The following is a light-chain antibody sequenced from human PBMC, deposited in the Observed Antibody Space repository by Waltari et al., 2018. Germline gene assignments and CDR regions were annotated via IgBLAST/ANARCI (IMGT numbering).Light chain of an antibody. J-gene: IGLJ2*01. CDR2: DVS. V-gene: IGLV2-11*01. CDR3: CSYTGTYTFGVV. Sequence: QSALTQPRSVSGSPGHSVPISFAGSSSDVVGSTYVSWYQQHPVKAPKLIMYDVSERPSGVPDRFSGSKSGDTASLIISGLQADDEATYYCCSYTGTYTFGVVFGGGTKLTVL. CDR1: SSDVVGSTY.